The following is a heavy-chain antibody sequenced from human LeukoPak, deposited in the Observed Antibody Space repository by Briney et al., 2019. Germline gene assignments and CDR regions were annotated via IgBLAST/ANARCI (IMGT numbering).Heavy chain of an antibody. Sequence: KPSETLSLTCTVSSGSIISSDYHWGWVRQPPGKGLEWIGTTSYSGNTDYNPSLRSRVTISVDTSNNQFSLRLGSVTAADTAVYHCARHCCSGPAKRVFDIWGQGTMVTVSS. CDR3: ARHCCSGPAKRVFDI. D-gene: IGHD2-15*01. CDR2: TSYSGNT. CDR1: SGSIISSDYH. J-gene: IGHJ3*02. V-gene: IGHV4-39*01.